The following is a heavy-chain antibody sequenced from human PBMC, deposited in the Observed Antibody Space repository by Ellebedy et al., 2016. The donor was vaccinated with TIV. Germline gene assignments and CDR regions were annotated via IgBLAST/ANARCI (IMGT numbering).Heavy chain of an antibody. Sequence: PGGSLRLSCAASGFSVTNNYMSWVRQAPGKGLEWVAAIRNDGNNAYYADSVKGRFTISRDNSKNTLSLQMNSLRAEDTAVYYCARRIAARPDYYYAMDVWGQGTTVTVAS. CDR3: ARRIAARPDYYYAMDV. D-gene: IGHD6-6*01. CDR2: IRNDGNNA. CDR1: GFSVTNNY. V-gene: IGHV3-33*08. J-gene: IGHJ6*02.